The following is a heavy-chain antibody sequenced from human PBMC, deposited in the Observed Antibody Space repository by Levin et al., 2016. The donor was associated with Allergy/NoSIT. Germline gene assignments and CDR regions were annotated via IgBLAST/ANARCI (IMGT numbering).Heavy chain of an antibody. CDR3: VKGRVGAPFDY. V-gene: IGHV3-64D*06. D-gene: IGHD1-26*01. J-gene: IGHJ4*02. Sequence: GESLKISCSASGFTFSSYAMHWVRQAPGKGLEYVSAISSNGGSTYYADSVKGRFTISRDNSKNTLYLQMSSLRAEDTAVYYCVKGRVGAPFDYWGQGTLVTVSS. CDR1: GFTFSSYA. CDR2: ISSNGGST.